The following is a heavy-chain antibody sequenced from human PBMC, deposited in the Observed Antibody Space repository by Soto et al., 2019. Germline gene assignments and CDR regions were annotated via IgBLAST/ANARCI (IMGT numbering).Heavy chain of an antibody. CDR3: ARDGGWGGSPLDY. CDR1: GYTFTGYY. CDR2: INPNSGGT. Sequence: ASVKVSCKASGYTFTGYYMHWVRQAPGQGLEWMGWINPNSGGTNYAQKFQGRVTMTRDTSISTAYMELSRLRSDDTAVYYCARDGGWGGSPLDYWGQGTLVTAPQ. D-gene: IGHD1-26*01. V-gene: IGHV1-2*02. J-gene: IGHJ4*02.